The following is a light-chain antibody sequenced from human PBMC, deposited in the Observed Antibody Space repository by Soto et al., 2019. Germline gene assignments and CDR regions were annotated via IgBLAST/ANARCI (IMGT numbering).Light chain of an antibody. Sequence: EIVMTQSAATLSVSPRERATLSCRASQSILSNLAWYQQRPGQPPRLLVYGASTRATGIPARFSGSGSGTEFTLSISSLQSEDFAVYYCQQYNNWPITFGQGTRLEIK. V-gene: IGKV3-15*01. CDR1: QSILSN. CDR3: QQYNNWPIT. J-gene: IGKJ5*01. CDR2: GAS.